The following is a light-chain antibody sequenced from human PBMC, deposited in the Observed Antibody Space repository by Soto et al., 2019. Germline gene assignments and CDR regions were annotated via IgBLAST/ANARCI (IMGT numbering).Light chain of an antibody. Sequence: VITPSPPTLPPSPGERATLSCRASQSVSSNLAWYQQKPGQAPRLLIYGASTRATGIPARFSGSGSGTEFTLTISSLQSEDFAVYYCQQYNNWPPWTFGQGTKVEIK. V-gene: IGKV3-15*01. CDR2: GAS. J-gene: IGKJ1*01. CDR1: QSVSSN. CDR3: QQYNNWPPWT.